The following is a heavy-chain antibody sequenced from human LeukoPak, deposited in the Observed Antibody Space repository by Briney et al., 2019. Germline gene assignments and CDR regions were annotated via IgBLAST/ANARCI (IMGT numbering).Heavy chain of an antibody. CDR2: ISGSGSST. V-gene: IGHV3-23*01. J-gene: IGHJ3*02. CDR1: GFTFSSYA. Sequence: GGSLRLSCAASGFTFSSYAMSWVRQAPGKGLEWISTISGSGSSTDFADSVKGRFTISRDNSKNTLYLQMNSLRAEDTAVYYCARSSDSSGYDAFDIWGQGTMVTVSS. CDR3: ARSSDSSGYDAFDI. D-gene: IGHD3-22*01.